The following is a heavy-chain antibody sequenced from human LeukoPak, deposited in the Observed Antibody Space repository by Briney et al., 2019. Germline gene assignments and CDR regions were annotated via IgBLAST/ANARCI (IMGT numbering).Heavy chain of an antibody. Sequence: PGGSLRLSCAASGFTFSSYVMHWVRQAPGRGLEYVSAISNNGGSTYYANSVKGRSTISRDNSKNTLYLQMGSLRAEDMAVYYCARAVNFWSGYLVWGQGTLVTVSS. CDR1: GFTFSSYV. CDR2: ISNNGGST. CDR3: ARAVNFWSGYLV. D-gene: IGHD3-3*01. J-gene: IGHJ4*02. V-gene: IGHV3-64*01.